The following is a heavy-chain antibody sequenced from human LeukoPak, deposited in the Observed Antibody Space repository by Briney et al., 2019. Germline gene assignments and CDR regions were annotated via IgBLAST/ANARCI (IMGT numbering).Heavy chain of an antibody. D-gene: IGHD2/OR15-2a*01. CDR2: IIPIFGTA. Sequence: GASVKVSCKASGGTSSSYAISWVRQAPGQGLEWMGGIIPIFGTANYAQKFQGRVTITTDESASTAYMELSSLRSEDTAVYYCARVGSAGFSDYWGQGTLVTVSS. CDR3: ARVGSAGFSDY. V-gene: IGHV1-69*05. CDR1: GGTSSSYA. J-gene: IGHJ4*02.